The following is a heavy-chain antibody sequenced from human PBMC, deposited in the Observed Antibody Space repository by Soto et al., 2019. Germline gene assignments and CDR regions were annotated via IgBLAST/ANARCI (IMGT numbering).Heavy chain of an antibody. CDR2: IIPILGIA. CDR1: GGTFSSYT. V-gene: IGHV1-69*02. Sequence: SVKVSCKASGGTFSSYTISWVRQAPGQGLEWMGRIIPILGIANYAQKFQGRVTITADKSTSTAYMELSSLRSEDTAVYYCARRGYSYGAPFDYWGQGTLVTVS. J-gene: IGHJ4*02. D-gene: IGHD5-18*01. CDR3: ARRGYSYGAPFDY.